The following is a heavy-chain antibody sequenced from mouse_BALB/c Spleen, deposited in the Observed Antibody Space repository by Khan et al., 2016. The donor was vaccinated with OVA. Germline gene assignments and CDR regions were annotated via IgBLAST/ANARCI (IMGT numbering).Heavy chain of an antibody. CDR3: ARWGGNLPSYAMDY. Sequence: QVQLKESGPELVKPGASVRISCKASGYTFTSYYIHWVKQRPGQGLEWIGWIYPGNVNTGYNEKFKGKATLAADKSSSTAYMQLSSLTSEDSAVYFSARWGGNLPSYAMDYWGQGTSVTVSS. V-gene: IGHV1S56*01. CDR2: IYPGNVNT. D-gene: IGHD2-1*01. J-gene: IGHJ4*01. CDR1: GYTFTSYY.